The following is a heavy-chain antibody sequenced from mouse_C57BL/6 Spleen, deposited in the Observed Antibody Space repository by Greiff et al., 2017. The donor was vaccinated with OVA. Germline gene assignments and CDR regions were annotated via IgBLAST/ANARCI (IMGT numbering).Heavy chain of an antibody. CDR1: GYAFSSSW. J-gene: IGHJ3*01. CDR2: IYPGDGDT. Sequence: VQLQESGPELVKPGASVKISCKASGYAFSSSWMNWVKQRPGKGLEWIGRIYPGDGDTNYNGKFKGKATLTADKSSSTAYMQLSSLTSEDSAVYFCARNWFAYWGQGTLVTVSA. CDR3: ARNWFAY. V-gene: IGHV1-82*01.